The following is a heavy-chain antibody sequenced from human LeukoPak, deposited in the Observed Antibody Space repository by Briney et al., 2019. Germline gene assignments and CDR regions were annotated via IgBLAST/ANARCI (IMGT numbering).Heavy chain of an antibody. CDR2: IYYSGST. CDR3: ARASYYGSGSFYYFDY. CDR1: GGSISSYY. V-gene: IGHV4-59*01. J-gene: IGHJ4*02. Sequence: NPSETLSLTCTVSGGSISSYYWSWIRQPPGKGLEWIGYIYYSGSTNYNPSLKSRVTISVDTSKNQFSLKLSSVTAADTAVYYCARASYYGSGSFYYFDYWGQGTLVTVSS. D-gene: IGHD3-10*01.